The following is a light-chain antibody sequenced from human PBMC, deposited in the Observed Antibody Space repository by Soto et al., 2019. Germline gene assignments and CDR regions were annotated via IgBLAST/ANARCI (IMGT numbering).Light chain of an antibody. Sequence: QSALTQPASVSGSPGQSITISCTGTSSDVGRHNRISWYQQPPGKAPKLILFDVSNRPSGISHRFSGSKSGNTASLTISGLQAEDEADYYCNSFSIRNNNWLFGGGTKLTVL. CDR3: NSFSIRNNNWL. V-gene: IGLV2-14*01. J-gene: IGLJ3*02. CDR2: DVS. CDR1: SSDVGRHNR.